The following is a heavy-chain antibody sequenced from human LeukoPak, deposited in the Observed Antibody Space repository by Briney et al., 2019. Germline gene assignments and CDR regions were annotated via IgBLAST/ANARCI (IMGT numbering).Heavy chain of an antibody. D-gene: IGHD5-12*01. CDR1: GGSISSYY. CDR2: IYYSGYT. CDR3: ARGRGYSGYDPRGDP. Sequence: PSETLSLTCTVSGGSISSYYWSWIRQPPGKGLEWIGYIYYSGYTDSNPSLKSRVTISVDTSKNQFSLKLSSVTAADTAVYYCARGRGYSGYDPRGDPWGQGTLVTVSS. V-gene: IGHV4-59*12. J-gene: IGHJ5*02.